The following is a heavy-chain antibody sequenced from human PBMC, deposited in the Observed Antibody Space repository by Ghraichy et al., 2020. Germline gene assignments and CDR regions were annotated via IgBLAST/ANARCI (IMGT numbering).Heavy chain of an antibody. CDR2: ISAYNGNT. CDR1: GYTFTSYG. J-gene: IGHJ3*02. Sequence: ASVKVSCKASGYTFTSYGISWVRQAPGQGLEWMGWISAYNGNTNYAQKLQGRVTMTTDTSTSTAYMELRSLRSDDTAVYYCARVKGATVVTSAFDIWGQGTMVTVSS. CDR3: ARVKGATVVTSAFDI. D-gene: IGHD4-23*01. V-gene: IGHV1-18*04.